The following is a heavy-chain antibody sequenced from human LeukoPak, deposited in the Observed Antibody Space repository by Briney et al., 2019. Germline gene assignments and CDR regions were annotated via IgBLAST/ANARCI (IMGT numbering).Heavy chain of an antibody. Sequence: GGSLRLSCAASGFTFSTYSMNWLRLAPGKGLEWVSSISPDSNYKYYVDSVKGRFTISRDNAKSSLYLQMNSLRAEDTAVYYCARAVAYCGGDCSDFYYFDYWGQGTLVTVSS. CDR3: ARAVAYCGGDCSDFYYFDY. CDR2: ISPDSNYK. D-gene: IGHD2-21*02. J-gene: IGHJ4*02. CDR1: GFTFSTYS. V-gene: IGHV3-21*04.